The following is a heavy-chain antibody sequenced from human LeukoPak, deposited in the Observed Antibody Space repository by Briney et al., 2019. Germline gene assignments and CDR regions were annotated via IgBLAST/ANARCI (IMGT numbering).Heavy chain of an antibody. D-gene: IGHD2-2*01. J-gene: IGHJ3*02. V-gene: IGHV1-2*02. CDR2: INPNRGGT. CDR1: GYTFTGYY. CDR3: ARGHRIVLVPAAMGDAFDI. Sequence: ASVKVSCTASGYTFTGYYMHWVRQAPGQGLEWMGWINPNRGGTNYAQKFQSRVTMTSDTSISIAYMELSRLRFDDTAVYYCARGHRIVLVPAAMGDAFDIWGQGTMATVSS.